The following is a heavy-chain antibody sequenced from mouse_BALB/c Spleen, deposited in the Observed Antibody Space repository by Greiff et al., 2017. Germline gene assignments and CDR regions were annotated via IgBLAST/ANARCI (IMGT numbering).Heavy chain of an antibody. CDR1: GFTFSSFG. CDR2: ISSGSSTI. CDR3: ARRDYYGSSYAMDY. D-gene: IGHD1-1*01. J-gene: IGHJ4*01. V-gene: IGHV5-17*02. Sequence: EVKLVESGGGLVQPGGSRKLSCAASGFTFSSFGMHWVRQAPEKGLEWVAYISSGSSTIYYADTVKGRFTISRDNPKNTLFLQMTSLRSEDTAMYYCARRDYYGSSYAMDYWGQGTSVTVSS.